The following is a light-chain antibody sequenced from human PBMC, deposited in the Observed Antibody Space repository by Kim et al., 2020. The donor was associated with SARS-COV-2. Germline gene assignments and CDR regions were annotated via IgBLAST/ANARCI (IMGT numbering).Light chain of an antibody. J-gene: IGKJ4*01. V-gene: IGKV3-20*01. CDR1: QSVGSNY. Sequence: EIVLTQSPVTLSLSPGERATLSCRASQSVGSNYLAWYQQKPGQAPRLLISGASSRATGTPDRFSGSGSGTNFTLTISRLEPEDFAVYYCHYYGSSPLTFGGVTFGGGTKVDIK. CDR3: HYYGSSPLTFGGVT. CDR2: GAS.